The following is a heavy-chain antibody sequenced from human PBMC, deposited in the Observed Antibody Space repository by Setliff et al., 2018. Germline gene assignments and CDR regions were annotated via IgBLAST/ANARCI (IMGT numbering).Heavy chain of an antibody. D-gene: IGHD2-8*01. CDR2: IKSYGSGGTI. CDR1: GLRFSDAW. V-gene: IGHV3-15*01. J-gene: IGHJ3*01. Sequence: GVSLRLSCAVSGLRFSDAWVSWVRQAPGKGLEWAGRIKSYGSGGTIDYAAPVEGRFTISRDDSKNTVYLQMSSLKIEDTAVYYCVHNADFIGTFNTWGQGTMVTVSS. CDR3: VHNADFIGTFNT.